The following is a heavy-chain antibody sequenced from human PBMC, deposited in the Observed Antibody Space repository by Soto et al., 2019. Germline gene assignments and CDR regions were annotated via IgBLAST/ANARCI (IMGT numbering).Heavy chain of an antibody. D-gene: IGHD3-16*01. J-gene: IGHJ6*02. CDR2: INAGNGNT. CDR3: ARVMGVGGLYYYGMDV. CDR1: GYTFTSYA. V-gene: IGHV1-3*01. Sequence: GASVKVSCKASGYTFTSYAMHWVRQAPGQRLEWMGWINAGNGNTKYSQKFQGRVTITRDTSASTAYMELSSLRSEDTAVYYCARVMGVGGLYYYGMDVWGQGTTVTVSS.